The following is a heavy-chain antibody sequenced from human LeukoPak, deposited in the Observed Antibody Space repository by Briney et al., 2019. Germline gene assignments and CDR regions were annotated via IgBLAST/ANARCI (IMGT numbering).Heavy chain of an antibody. CDR2: VEHDGTTK. Sequence: PGGSLRLSCAASGFTFSSYGMHWVRQAPGKGLEWVAFVEHDGTTKYYADSVKGRFSISRDNSKNTLFLQMNSLRAEDTAVYDCARGGSSSWSYFDYWGQGTLVTVSS. V-gene: IGHV3-30*19. D-gene: IGHD6-13*01. J-gene: IGHJ4*02. CDR3: ARGGSSSWSYFDY. CDR1: GFTFSSYG.